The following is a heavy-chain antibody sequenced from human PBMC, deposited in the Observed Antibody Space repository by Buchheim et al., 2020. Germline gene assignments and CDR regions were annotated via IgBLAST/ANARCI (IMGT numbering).Heavy chain of an antibody. CDR2: IYWNGDN. CDR3: VHLRPYYDIFQRYGMDV. Sequence: QITLKESGPTLVKPTQTLTLTCTFSGFSLTSAEEGVGWIRQPPEKALEFLAFIYWNGDNRYNPSLRSRLSVTKDTSKNQVVLTMTNMDPVDTATYYCVHLRPYYDIFQRYGMDVWGQGTT. J-gene: IGHJ6*02. D-gene: IGHD3-9*01. CDR1: GFSLTSAEEG. V-gene: IGHV2-5*01.